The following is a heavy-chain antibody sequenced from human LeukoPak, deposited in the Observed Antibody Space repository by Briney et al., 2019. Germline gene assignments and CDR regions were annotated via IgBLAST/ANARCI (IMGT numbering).Heavy chain of an antibody. CDR2: INHSGST. V-gene: IGHV4-34*01. CDR3: SGGCCSSTSCYTFDY. J-gene: IGHJ4*02. CDR1: GGSFSGYY. D-gene: IGHD2-2*02. Sequence: SETLSLTCAVSGGSFSGYYWSWIRQPPGKGLEWIGEINHSGSTNYNPSLKSRVTISVDKNKNQFSLKQISITAADNAVFYFSGGCCSSTSCYTFDYWGQGTLVTVSS.